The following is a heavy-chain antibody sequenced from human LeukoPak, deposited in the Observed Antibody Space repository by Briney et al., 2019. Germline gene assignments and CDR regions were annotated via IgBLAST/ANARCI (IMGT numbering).Heavy chain of an antibody. J-gene: IGHJ4*02. CDR3: AIGYYDFWSGNDN. CDR2: INPNSGGP. Sequence: ASVKVSCKASGYIFTGYYMHWVRQAPGQGLEWMGWINPNSGGPNYAQKFQGRVTLTRDTSISTAYMELSRLRSDDTAVYYCAIGYYDFWSGNDNWGQGTLVTVSS. CDR1: GYIFTGYY. D-gene: IGHD3-3*01. V-gene: IGHV1-2*02.